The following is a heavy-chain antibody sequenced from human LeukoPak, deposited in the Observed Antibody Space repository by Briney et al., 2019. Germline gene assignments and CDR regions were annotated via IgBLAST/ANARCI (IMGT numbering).Heavy chain of an antibody. CDR2: IYTSGST. Sequence: SETLSLTCTVSGGSISSYYWSWIRQPPGEGLEWIGYIYTSGSTNYNPSLKSRVTISVDTSKNQFSLKLSSVTAAYTAVYCCARQDAIAAPPGYWGQGTLVTVSS. CDR1: GGSISSYY. D-gene: IGHD6-6*01. J-gene: IGHJ4*02. V-gene: IGHV4-4*09. CDR3: ARQDAIAAPPGY.